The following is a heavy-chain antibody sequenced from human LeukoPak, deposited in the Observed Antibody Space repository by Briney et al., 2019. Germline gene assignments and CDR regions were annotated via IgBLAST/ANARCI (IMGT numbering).Heavy chain of an antibody. V-gene: IGHV1-8*01. CDR2: MNPNSGNT. D-gene: IGHD2-2*01. J-gene: IGHJ5*02. CDR1: GYTFTSYD. Sequence: GASVKVSCKAPGYTFTSYDINWVRQATGQELEWMGWMNPNSGNTGYAQKFQGRVTMTRNTSISTAYMELSSLRSEDTAVYYCARGGYCSSTSCYAPEDNWFDPWGQGTLVTVSS. CDR3: ARGGYCSSTSCYAPEDNWFDP.